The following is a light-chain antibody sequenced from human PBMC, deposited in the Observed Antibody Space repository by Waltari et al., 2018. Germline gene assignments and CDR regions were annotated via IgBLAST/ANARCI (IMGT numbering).Light chain of an antibody. CDR1: QSVSSN. V-gene: IGKV3-15*01. CDR2: GAS. Sequence: LSVSPGERATLSCRASQSVSSNLAWYQQKPGQAPRLLIYGASTRATGIPARFSGSGSGTEFTLTISSLQSEDFAVYYCQQYNNWPPWTFGQGTKVEIK. CDR3: QQYNNWPPWT. J-gene: IGKJ1*01.